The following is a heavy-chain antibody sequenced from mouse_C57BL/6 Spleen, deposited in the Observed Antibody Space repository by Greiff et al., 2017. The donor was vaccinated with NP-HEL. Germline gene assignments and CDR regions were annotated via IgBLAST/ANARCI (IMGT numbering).Heavy chain of an antibody. CDR3: ARSVGSSPWFAY. V-gene: IGHV1-26*01. D-gene: IGHD1-1*01. CDR2: INPNNGGT. J-gene: IGHJ3*01. CDR1: GYTFTDYY. Sequence: VQLQQSGPELVKPGASVKISCKASGYTFTDYYMNWVKQSHGKSLEWIGDINPNNGGTSYNQKFKGKATLTVDKSSSTAYMELRSLTSEDSAVYYCARSVGSSPWFAYWGQGTLVTVSA.